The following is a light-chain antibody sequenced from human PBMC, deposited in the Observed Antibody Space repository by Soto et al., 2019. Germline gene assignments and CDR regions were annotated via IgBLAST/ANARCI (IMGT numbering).Light chain of an antibody. CDR3: QQANSFPIT. CDR1: QNINNY. CDR2: TAS. J-gene: IGKJ5*01. V-gene: IGKV1-12*01. Sequence: DIQMTQSPSSLSASVGDRVTITCQASQNINNYLNWHQQKPGRAPKLLIYTASILQSGVPSRFSGSGSGTDFTLTISSLQPEDFATYYCQQANSFPITFGQGTRLEIK.